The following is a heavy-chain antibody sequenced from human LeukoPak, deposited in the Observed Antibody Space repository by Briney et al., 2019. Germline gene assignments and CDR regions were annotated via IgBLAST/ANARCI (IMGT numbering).Heavy chain of an antibody. CDR3: AKDGSPYGDYVYFDY. D-gene: IGHD4-17*01. J-gene: IGHJ4*02. CDR1: GLTFNSYG. Sequence: GRSRRLSCAASGLTFNSYGMHWVRQAPGTGLEWVSVISYDGSNEFYADSVKGRFTISRDNSKNTLYLQMNSLIAEDTAIYYCAKDGSPYGDYVYFDYWGQGTLVTVSS. CDR2: ISYDGSNE. V-gene: IGHV3-30*18.